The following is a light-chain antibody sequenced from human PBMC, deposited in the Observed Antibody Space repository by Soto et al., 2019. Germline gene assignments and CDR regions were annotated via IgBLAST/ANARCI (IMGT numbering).Light chain of an antibody. CDR1: SSNIGAPYD. CDR2: GNN. Sequence: QSVLTQPPSVSGAPGQRVTISCTGSSSNIGAPYDVHWYQQSPGTAPKLLIYGNNNRPSGVPDRFSGSKSGTSASLAITGLQAEDEADYYCQSYDSSLSAYVFGSGTKVTVL. J-gene: IGLJ1*01. V-gene: IGLV1-40*01. CDR3: QSYDSSLSAYV.